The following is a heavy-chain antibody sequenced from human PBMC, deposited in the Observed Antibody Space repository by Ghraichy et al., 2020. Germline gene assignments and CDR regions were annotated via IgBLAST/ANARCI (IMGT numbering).Heavy chain of an antibody. CDR3: AGPDSSPGVFDY. Sequence: SQTLSLTCTVSGGSISSSSYYWGWIRQPPGKGLEWIGSIYYSGSTYYNPSLKSRVTISVDTSKNQFSLKLSSVTAADTAVYYCAGPDSSPGVFDYWGQGTLVTVSS. J-gene: IGHJ4*02. D-gene: IGHD6-13*01. CDR2: IYYSGST. CDR1: GGSISSSSYY. V-gene: IGHV4-39*01.